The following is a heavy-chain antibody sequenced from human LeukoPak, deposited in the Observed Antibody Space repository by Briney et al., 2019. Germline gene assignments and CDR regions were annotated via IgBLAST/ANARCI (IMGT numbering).Heavy chain of an antibody. CDR2: IWYDGSNK. CDR1: GFTFSSYG. D-gene: IGHD3-10*01. J-gene: IGHJ4*02. Sequence: GGSLRLSCAASGFTFSSYGMHWVRQAPGKRLEWVAVIWYDGSNKYYADSVKGRFTISRDNSKNTLYLQMNSLRAEDTAVYYCASQSRYGSGSYYNPPFDYWGQGTLVTVSS. CDR3: ASQSRYGSGSYYNPPFDY. V-gene: IGHV3-33*01.